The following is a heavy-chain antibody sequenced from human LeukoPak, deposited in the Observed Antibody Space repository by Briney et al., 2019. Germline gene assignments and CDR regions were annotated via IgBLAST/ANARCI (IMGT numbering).Heavy chain of an antibody. CDR2: INHSGST. D-gene: IGHD4-17*01. Sequence: PSETLSLTCAVYGGSFSGYYWSWIRQPPGKGLEWIGEINHSGSTYYNPSLKSRVTISVDTSKNQFSLKLSSVTAADTAVYYCARVALRAGAFDIWGQGTMVTVSS. V-gene: IGHV4-34*01. CDR3: ARVALRAGAFDI. J-gene: IGHJ3*02. CDR1: GGSFSGYY.